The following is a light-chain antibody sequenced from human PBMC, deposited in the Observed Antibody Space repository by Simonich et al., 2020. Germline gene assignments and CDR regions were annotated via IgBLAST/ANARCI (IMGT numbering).Light chain of an antibody. CDR3: SSYAGSNNLV. J-gene: IGLJ3*02. CDR2: EVS. V-gene: IGLV2-8*01. Sequence: QSALTQPPSASGSPGQSVTISFTGTSSDVGGYNYVSWYQQHPSKAPKLMIYEVSKRPSGVPDRFSGSKSGNTASLTVSGLQAEDEADYYCSSYAGSNNLVFGGGTKLTVL. CDR1: SSDVGGYNY.